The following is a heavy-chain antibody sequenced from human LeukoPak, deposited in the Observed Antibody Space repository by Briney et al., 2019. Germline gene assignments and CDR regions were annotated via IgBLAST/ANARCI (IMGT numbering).Heavy chain of an antibody. CDR2: INPSGGST. CDR1: GYTFTSYY. Sequence: ASVTVSCTASGYTFTSYYMHWVRQAPGQGLEWMGIINPSGGSTSYAQKFQGRVTMTRDTSTSTVYMELSSLRSEDTAVYYCARGKTIFGVVITEYFQHWGQGTLVTVSS. J-gene: IGHJ1*01. V-gene: IGHV1-46*01. D-gene: IGHD3-3*01. CDR3: ARGKTIFGVVITEYFQH.